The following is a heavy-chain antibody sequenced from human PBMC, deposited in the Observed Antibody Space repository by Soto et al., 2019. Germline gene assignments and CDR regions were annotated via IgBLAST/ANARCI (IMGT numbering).Heavy chain of an antibody. J-gene: IGHJ6*02. CDR2: ISGSRNDGIT. D-gene: IGHD6-13*01. V-gene: IGHV3-23*01. CDR3: ATSSWRDLTYYYYGMDV. CDR1: GFSFSNYA. Sequence: PGGSLRLSCAASGFSFSNYAMNWVRQAPGKGLELVSFISGSRNDGITKYVDSVTGRFTISRDNPKNTLYLQMNSLRAEDTAVYYCATSSWRDLTYYYYGMDVWGQGTTVTVSS.